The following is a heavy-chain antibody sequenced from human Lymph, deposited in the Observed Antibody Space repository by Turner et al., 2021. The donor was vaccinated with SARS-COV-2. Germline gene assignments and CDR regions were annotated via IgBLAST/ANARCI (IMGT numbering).Heavy chain of an antibody. CDR3: TTHSAPDY. Sequence: EVQLVESGGGLVKPGGYLRLSCAAYGFTFSNAWMTWVRQAPGKGLEWVGRIKTKTDGGTTDYSAPVKGRFTITRDDSKNTLYLQMNSLKTEDTAVYYCTTHSAPDYWGQGTLVTVSS. J-gene: IGHJ4*02. CDR1: GFTFSNAW. D-gene: IGHD6-13*01. V-gene: IGHV3-15*01. CDR2: IKTKTDGGTT.